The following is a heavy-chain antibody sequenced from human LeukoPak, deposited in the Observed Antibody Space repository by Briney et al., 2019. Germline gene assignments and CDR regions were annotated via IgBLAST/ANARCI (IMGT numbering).Heavy chain of an antibody. Sequence: ASVKVSCEASGYTFTSYGISWVRQAPGQGLEWMGWIGAYNGNTNYAQKLQGRVTMTTDTSTSTAYMELRSLRSDDTAVYYCARGGRGDIVVVPTAMGYFQHWGQGTLVTVSS. V-gene: IGHV1-18*01. D-gene: IGHD2-2*01. CDR1: GYTFTSYG. CDR2: IGAYNGNT. CDR3: ARGGRGDIVVVPTAMGYFQH. J-gene: IGHJ1*01.